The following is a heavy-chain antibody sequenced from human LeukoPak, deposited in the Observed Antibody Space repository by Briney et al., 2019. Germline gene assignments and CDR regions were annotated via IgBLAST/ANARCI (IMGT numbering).Heavy chain of an antibody. Sequence: SETLSLTCTVSGGSIGSTSFYWGWIRQPPGKGLEWIGSVHSTGSTYYNSSLESRVTILVDTSKNQFSLKLTSVTAADTAVYYCARGRGYHYTGDYWGQGTRVTVSS. CDR1: GGSIGSTSFY. V-gene: IGHV4-39*01. CDR2: VHSTGST. CDR3: ARGRGYHYTGDY. J-gene: IGHJ4*02. D-gene: IGHD3-22*01.